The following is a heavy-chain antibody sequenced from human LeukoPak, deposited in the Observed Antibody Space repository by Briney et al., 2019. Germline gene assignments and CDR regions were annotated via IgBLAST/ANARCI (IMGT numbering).Heavy chain of an antibody. CDR3: ARILYGDYSNYFDY. V-gene: IGHV1-3*01. D-gene: IGHD4-17*01. Sequence: ASVKVSCKAPGYTFTSYAMHWVRQAPGQRLEWMGWINAGNGNTKYSQKFQGRVTITRDTSASTAYMELSSLRSEDTAVYYCARILYGDYSNYFDYWGQGTLVTVSS. CDR2: INAGNGNT. J-gene: IGHJ4*02. CDR1: GYTFTSYA.